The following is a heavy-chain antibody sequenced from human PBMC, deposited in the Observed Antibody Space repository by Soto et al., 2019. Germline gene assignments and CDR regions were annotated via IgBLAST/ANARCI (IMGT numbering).Heavy chain of an antibody. CDR2: IRSKAYGGTT. J-gene: IGHJ6*02. Sequence: PGGSLRLSCTASGFTFGDYAMSWVRQAPGKGLEWVGFIRSKAYGGTTEYAASVKGRFTISRDDSKNTLYLQMNSLRAEDTAVYYCARDQMVYAILRHYYYGMDVWGQGTTVTVSS. CDR3: ARDQMVYAILRHYYYGMDV. V-gene: IGHV3-49*04. D-gene: IGHD2-8*01. CDR1: GFTFGDYA.